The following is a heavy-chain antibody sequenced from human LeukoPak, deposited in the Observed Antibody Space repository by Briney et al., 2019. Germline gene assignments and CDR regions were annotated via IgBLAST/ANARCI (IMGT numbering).Heavy chain of an antibody. D-gene: IGHD3-10*01. V-gene: IGHV4-59*01. Sequence: ETLSLTCTVSGASISSYYWSWIRQPPGKGLEWIGYRYYSGSTNYNPSLKSRVTISVDTSKNQVSLKLSSVTAADTAVYYCARDRGSGDDNWFDPWGQGTLVTVSS. CDR3: ARDRGSGDDNWFDP. CDR2: RYYSGST. J-gene: IGHJ5*02. CDR1: GASISSYY.